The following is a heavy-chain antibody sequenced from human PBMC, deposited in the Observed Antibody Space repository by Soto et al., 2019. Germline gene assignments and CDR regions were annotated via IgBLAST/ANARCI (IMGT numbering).Heavy chain of an antibody. Sequence: SETLSLTCAVSGGSISSSNWWSWVRQPPGKGLEWIGEIYHSGSTNYNPSLKSRVTISVDKSKNQFSLKLSSVTAADTAVYYWARLMGSTSSVYYYYGMDVWGQGTTVTVSS. CDR1: GGSISSSNW. CDR3: ARLMGSTSSVYYYYGMDV. D-gene: IGHD2-2*01. V-gene: IGHV4-4*02. CDR2: IYHSGST. J-gene: IGHJ6*02.